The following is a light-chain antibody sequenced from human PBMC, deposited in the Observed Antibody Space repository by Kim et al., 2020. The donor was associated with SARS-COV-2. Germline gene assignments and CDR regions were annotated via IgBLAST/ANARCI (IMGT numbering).Light chain of an antibody. CDR1: QDISSY. CDR2: AAS. CDR3: QQYYSYPPYT. V-gene: IGKV1-8*01. Sequence: AIRMTQSPSSFSASTGDRVTITCRASQDISSYLAWYQQKPGKAPKLLMYAASTLQSGVPSRFSGSGSGTDFTLTISCLQSEDFATYYCQQYYSYPPYTFGQGTKLEI. J-gene: IGKJ2*01.